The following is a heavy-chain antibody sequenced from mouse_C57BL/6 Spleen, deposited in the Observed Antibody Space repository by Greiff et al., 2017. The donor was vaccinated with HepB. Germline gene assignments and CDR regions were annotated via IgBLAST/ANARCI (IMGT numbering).Heavy chain of an antibody. CDR1: GYSITSGYY. V-gene: IGHV3-6*01. D-gene: IGHD1-1*01. CDR3: ARASHYYGSSYDYAMDY. CDR2: ISYDGSN. Sequence: EVQLVESGPGLVKPSQSLSLTCSVTGYSITSGYYWNWIRQFPGNKLEWMGYISYDGSNNYNPSLKNRISITRDTSKNQFFLKLNSVTTEDTATYYCARASHYYGSSYDYAMDYWGQGTSVTVSS. J-gene: IGHJ4*01.